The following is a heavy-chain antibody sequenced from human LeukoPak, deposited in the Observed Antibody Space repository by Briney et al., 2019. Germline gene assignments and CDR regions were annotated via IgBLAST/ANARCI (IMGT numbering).Heavy chain of an antibody. CDR3: ARVSVYSSSWYAHDY. V-gene: IGHV4-59*01. J-gene: IGHJ4*02. CDR1: GASISNSY. Sequence: SETLSLTCAVSGASISNSYWSWIRQPPGKGLEWIGYIYNSGNTNYNPSLKSRVTMSADTSKNQFSLKLSSVTAADTAVYYCARVSVYSSSWYAHDYWGQGTLVTVSS. CDR2: IYNSGNT. D-gene: IGHD6-13*01.